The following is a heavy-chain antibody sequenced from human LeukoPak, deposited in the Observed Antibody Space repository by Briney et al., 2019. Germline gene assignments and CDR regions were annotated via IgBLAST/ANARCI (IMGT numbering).Heavy chain of an antibody. Sequence: ASVKVSCKASGYTFTSYDINWVRQAPGQGLEWMGWMNPNSGNTGYAQKFQGRVTMTRNTSISTAYMELSSLRSEDTAVYYCARGPLSIAVADYWGQGTLVTVSS. D-gene: IGHD6-19*01. CDR1: GYTFTSYD. CDR2: MNPNSGNT. CDR3: ARGPLSIAVADY. J-gene: IGHJ4*02. V-gene: IGHV1-8*01.